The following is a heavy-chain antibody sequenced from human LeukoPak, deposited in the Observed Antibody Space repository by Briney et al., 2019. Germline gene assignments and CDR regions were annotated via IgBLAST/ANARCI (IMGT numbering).Heavy chain of an antibody. V-gene: IGHV4-34*01. CDR2: INHSGST. CDR3: ARGGYSYGFDY. J-gene: IGHJ4*02. CDR1: GGSFSGYY. D-gene: IGHD5-18*01. Sequence: SETLSLTCAVYGGSFSGYYWSWIRQPPGKGLEWIGEINHSGSTNYNPSLKSRVTISVDTSKNQFSLKLSSVTAADTAVYYCARGGYSYGFDYWGQGTLVTVSS.